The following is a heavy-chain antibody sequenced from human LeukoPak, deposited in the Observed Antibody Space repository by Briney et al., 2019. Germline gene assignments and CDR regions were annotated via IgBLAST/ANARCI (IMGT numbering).Heavy chain of an antibody. J-gene: IGHJ4*02. Sequence: PSETLSLTCAVYGGSFSGYYWSWIRQPPGKGLEWIGEINHSGSTNYNPSLKSRVTISVDTSKNQFSLKLSSVTAADTAVYYCARLHGAAVYFDYWGQGTLVTVSS. CDR2: INHSGST. CDR3: ARLHGAAVYFDY. CDR1: GGSFSGYY. V-gene: IGHV4-34*01. D-gene: IGHD6-13*01.